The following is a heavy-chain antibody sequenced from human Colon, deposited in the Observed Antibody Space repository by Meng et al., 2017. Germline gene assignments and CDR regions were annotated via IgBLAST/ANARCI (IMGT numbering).Heavy chain of an antibody. V-gene: IGHV6-1*01. CDR3: SRDHGYSYGLPLDY. CDR2: TYYRSKWYN. D-gene: IGHD5-18*01. CDR1: WDSVSSNTAA. J-gene: IGHJ4*02. Sequence: QVQPQQSGPGLVKLSQTRSPTCVISWDSVSSNTAAWNWIRQSPSRGLEWLGRTYYRSKWYNEYAVSVKSRMTFNADTSKNQVSLQVNSVTPEDTAVYYCSRDHGYSYGLPLDYWGQGILVTVSS.